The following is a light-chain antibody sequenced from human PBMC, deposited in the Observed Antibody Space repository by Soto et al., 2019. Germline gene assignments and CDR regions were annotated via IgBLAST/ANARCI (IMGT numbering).Light chain of an antibody. CDR3: QQYGGSPWT. V-gene: IGKV3-20*01. CDR1: QSVTSSY. J-gene: IGKJ1*01. Sequence: EIVLTQSPGTLSLSPGERATLSCRASQSVTSSYLVWYQQKPGQAPRLLIYGASSRATGIPDRFSGSGSGTDFTLTIRRLEPEDSAVYYCQQYGGSPWTFGQGTKVEIK. CDR2: GAS.